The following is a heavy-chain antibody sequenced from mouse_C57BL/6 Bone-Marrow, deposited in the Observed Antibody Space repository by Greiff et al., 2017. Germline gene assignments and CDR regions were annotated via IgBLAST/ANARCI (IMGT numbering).Heavy chain of an antibody. V-gene: IGHV5-6*01. Sequence: EVQLVESGGDLVKPGGSLKLSCAASGFTFSSYGMSWVRQTPDKRLEWVATISSGGSYTYYPDSVKGRFTISSDNAKNTLYLQMSSLKSEDTAMYYCARRVATDWGQGTLVTVSA. CDR1: GFTFSSYG. J-gene: IGHJ3*01. CDR3: ARRVATD. CDR2: ISSGGSYT. D-gene: IGHD1-1*01.